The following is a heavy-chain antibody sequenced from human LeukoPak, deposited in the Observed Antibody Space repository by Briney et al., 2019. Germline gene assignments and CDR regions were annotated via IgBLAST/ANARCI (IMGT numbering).Heavy chain of an antibody. CDR3: TRDTGTTGEVKFDP. CDR2: IFTSGST. D-gene: IGHD4-17*01. J-gene: IGHJ5*02. V-gene: IGHV4-4*07. CDR1: GGSIRSYY. Sequence: SETLSLTCTVSGGSIRSYYWSWIRQPAGKGLEWIGRIFTSGSTNYNSSLKSRVTMSVDTSKSQFSLNLMSVTAADTAVYYCTRDTGTTGEVKFDPWGQGTLVTVSS.